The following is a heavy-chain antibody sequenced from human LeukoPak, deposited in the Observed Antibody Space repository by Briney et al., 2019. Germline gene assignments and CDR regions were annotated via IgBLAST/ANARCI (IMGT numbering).Heavy chain of an antibody. CDR1: GFTFSDHF. CDR2: SRSKAKSYTT. V-gene: IGHV3-72*01. Sequence: GGSLSLSCAVSGFTFSDHFLDWVRQAPGKGLEWVGRSRSKAKSYTTDYAESVKGRFTISRDDSTNSLYLQMNSLKIEDTAIYYCVRVGSVAGSDYLDYWGQGTLVTVSS. CDR3: VRVGSVAGSDYLDY. D-gene: IGHD6-19*01. J-gene: IGHJ4*02.